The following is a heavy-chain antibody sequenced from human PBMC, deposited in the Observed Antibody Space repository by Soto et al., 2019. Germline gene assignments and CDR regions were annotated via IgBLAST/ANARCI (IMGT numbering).Heavy chain of an antibody. V-gene: IGHV3-74*01. CDR2: INRDGSNT. J-gene: IGHJ5*02. CDR1: GFTFSNFW. CDR3: ARDWALSATPDNWFDP. Sequence: EVQLVESGGGLVQPGGSLRLSCAASGFTFSNFWMHWVRQVPGKGLVLVSRINRDGSNTNYADSVKGRFTISRDNAKNTLYLQMNSLRVEDTAMYYCARDWALSATPDNWFDPWGQGTLVTVSS. D-gene: IGHD3-16*01.